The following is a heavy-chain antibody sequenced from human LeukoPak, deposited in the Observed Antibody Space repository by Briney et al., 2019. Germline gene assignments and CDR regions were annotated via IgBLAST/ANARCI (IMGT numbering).Heavy chain of an antibody. CDR3: ARGPLRSGYYRPNWFDP. Sequence: SETLSLTCAVYGGSFSGYYWSWIRQPPGKGLEWIGEINHSGSTNYNPSLKSRVTISVDTSKNQFSLKLSSVTAADTAVYYCARGPLRSGYYRPNWFDPWGQGTLVTVSS. V-gene: IGHV4-34*01. CDR1: GGSFSGYY. CDR2: INHSGST. D-gene: IGHD3-3*01. J-gene: IGHJ5*02.